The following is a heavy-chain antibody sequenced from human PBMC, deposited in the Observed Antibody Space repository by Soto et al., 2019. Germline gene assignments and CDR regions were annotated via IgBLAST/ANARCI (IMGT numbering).Heavy chain of an antibody. J-gene: IGHJ5*02. CDR2: ISHTGST. D-gene: IGHD3-10*01. Sequence: SETLSLTCAVSGGSITSGNSYSWSWIRQPPGKGLEWIGSISHTGSTSYNPSLKSRLTMSVDKSKNQFSPRLSSVTAADMAVYYCARAVAPYFGTWFDPWGQGILVTVSS. V-gene: IGHV4-30-2*01. CDR1: GGSITSGNSYS. CDR3: ARAVAPYFGTWFDP.